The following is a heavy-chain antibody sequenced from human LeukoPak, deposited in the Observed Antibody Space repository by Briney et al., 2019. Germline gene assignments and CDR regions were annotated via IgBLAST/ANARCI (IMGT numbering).Heavy chain of an antibody. V-gene: IGHV4-31*03. J-gene: IGHJ4*02. Sequence: SETLSLTCTVSGGSISSGDYYWSWLRQHPGKGLEWIGYIYYSGSTHYNPSLKSRVTISVDTSKNQFSLKPSSVTAADTAVYYCARGYYDSSGYYELDYWGQGTLVTVSS. CDR3: ARGYYDSSGYYELDY. D-gene: IGHD3-22*01. CDR2: IYYSGST. CDR1: GGSISSGDYY.